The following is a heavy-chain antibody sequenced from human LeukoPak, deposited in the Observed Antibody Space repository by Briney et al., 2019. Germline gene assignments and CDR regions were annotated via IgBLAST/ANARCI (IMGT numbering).Heavy chain of an antibody. CDR3: AREVTRYDFWSGYYVGWFDP. Sequence: SETLSITCTVSGGSISSSSYYWGWIRQPPGKGLEWIGSIYYSGSTYYNPSLKSRVTISVDTSKNQFSLKLSSVTATDTAVYYCAREVTRYDFWSGYYVGWFDPWGQGTLVTVSS. J-gene: IGHJ5*02. CDR2: IYYSGST. V-gene: IGHV4-39*01. CDR1: GGSISSSSYY. D-gene: IGHD3-3*01.